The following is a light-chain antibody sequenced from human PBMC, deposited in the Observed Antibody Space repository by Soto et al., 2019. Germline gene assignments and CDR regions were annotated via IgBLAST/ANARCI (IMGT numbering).Light chain of an antibody. CDR1: SSDVGTYKF. J-gene: IGLJ2*01. V-gene: IGLV2-14*01. Sequence: QSALTQPASVSGSPGQSITISCTGTSSDVGTYKFVSWYQQHPGKAPKLMIYEVSDRPSGVSSRFSGSKSGNTASLTISGLQAEDEADYYCSSYSSSTTDVVFGGGTKLTVL. CDR3: SSYSSSTTDVV. CDR2: EVS.